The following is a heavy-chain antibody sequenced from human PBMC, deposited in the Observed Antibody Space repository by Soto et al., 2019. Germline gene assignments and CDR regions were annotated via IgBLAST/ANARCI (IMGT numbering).Heavy chain of an antibody. Sequence: QVQLVESGGGLVKPEGSLRLSCAASGFTFSDYYMSWIRQAPGKGLEWVSYISSSSSYTNYADSVKGRFTISRDNAKNSLYLQMNSLRAEDTAVYYCARSSQVVVVPAAMDYWGQGTLVTVSS. J-gene: IGHJ4*02. V-gene: IGHV3-11*05. CDR3: ARSSQVVVVPAAMDY. CDR2: ISSSSSYT. D-gene: IGHD2-2*01. CDR1: GFTFSDYY.